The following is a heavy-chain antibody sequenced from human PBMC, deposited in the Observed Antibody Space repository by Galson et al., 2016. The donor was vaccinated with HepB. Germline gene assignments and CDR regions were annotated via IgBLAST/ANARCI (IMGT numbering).Heavy chain of an antibody. CDR2: ITSGGTT. V-gene: IGHV3-23*01. D-gene: IGHD5-18*01. J-gene: IGHJ6*02. Sequence: SLRLSCAASGFSFSSYAMSWVRQAPGKGLEWVSGITSGGTTYYVDSVKGRFTISRDNSKNILYLRMKSLRDEDTAVYYCAKRPYSYGWHYGMDVWGQGTTVTVSS. CDR3: AKRPYSYGWHYGMDV. CDR1: GFSFSSYA.